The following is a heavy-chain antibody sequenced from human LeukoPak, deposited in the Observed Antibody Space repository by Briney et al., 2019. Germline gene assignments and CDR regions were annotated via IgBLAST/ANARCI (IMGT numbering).Heavy chain of an antibody. V-gene: IGHV1-2*02. CDR1: GYTFTSYY. CDR3: ARDRSSSWYVDY. D-gene: IGHD6-13*01. CDR2: INPSSGGT. J-gene: IGHJ4*02. Sequence: ASVRVSCKTSGYTFTSYYIHWVRQAPGQGLEWMGWINPSSGGTEYAQKFQGRVTMTGDTSISTAYMELSRLRSDDTAVYYCARDRSSSWYVDYWGQGTLVTVSS.